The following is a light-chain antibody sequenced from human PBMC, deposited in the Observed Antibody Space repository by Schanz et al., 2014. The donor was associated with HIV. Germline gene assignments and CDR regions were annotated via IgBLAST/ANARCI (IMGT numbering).Light chain of an antibody. V-gene: IGLV2-8*01. Sequence: QSALTQPPSASGSPGQSVTISCTGTSSDVGGYNYVSWYQHHPGKAPKLLISEVNKRPSGVPDRFSGSKSGYTASLTISGLQAEDEADYYCSSYTTSSTLVFGGGTKLTVL. CDR2: EVN. CDR1: SSDVGGYNY. J-gene: IGLJ2*01. CDR3: SSYTTSSTLV.